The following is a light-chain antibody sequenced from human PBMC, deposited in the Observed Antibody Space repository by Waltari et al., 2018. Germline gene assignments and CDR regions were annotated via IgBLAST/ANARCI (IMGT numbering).Light chain of an antibody. Sequence: DLVMTQSPLTLAVTLGQSASISCTSSQTLLNTDGNVYLNWFHQRPGQSPRRLIYPVSKRDSGVPDRFRGSGSRTDFTLTISRVESEDVGDYFCMQGVRPWTFGQGTKVEI. CDR3: MQGVRPWT. V-gene: IGKV2-30*01. CDR2: PVS. J-gene: IGKJ1*01. CDR1: QTLLNTDGNVY.